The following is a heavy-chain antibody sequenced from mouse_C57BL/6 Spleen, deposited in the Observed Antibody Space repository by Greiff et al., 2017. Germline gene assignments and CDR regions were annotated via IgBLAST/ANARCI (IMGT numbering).Heavy chain of an antibody. CDR1: GFNIKDYY. Sequence: VQLQQSGAELVRPGASVKLSCTASGFNIKDYYMHWVKQRPEQGLEWIGRIDPEDGDPEYAPKFQGKATMTADTSSNTAYLQLSSLTSEDTAVYYCTTYYGSSLYYFDYWGQGTTLTVSS. V-gene: IGHV14-1*01. J-gene: IGHJ2*01. CDR3: TTYYGSSLYYFDY. D-gene: IGHD1-1*01. CDR2: IDPEDGDP.